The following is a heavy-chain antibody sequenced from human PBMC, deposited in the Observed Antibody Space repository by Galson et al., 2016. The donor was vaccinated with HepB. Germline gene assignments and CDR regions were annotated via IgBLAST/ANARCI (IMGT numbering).Heavy chain of an antibody. D-gene: IGHD2-15*01. CDR2: INWDDDK. J-gene: IGHJ6*02. CDR3: ARAPPTGCGILSLYAMDA. CDR1: GFSLRTSGMC. V-gene: IGHV2-70*01. Sequence: PALVKPTQTLTLTCTFSGFSLRTSGMCVTWIRQPPGKALEWLALINWDDDKYYSPSLKTSLTISKDTSTNQVVLIITNMEHVDTATYYCARAPPTGCGILSLYAMDAWRQGTTVTVSS.